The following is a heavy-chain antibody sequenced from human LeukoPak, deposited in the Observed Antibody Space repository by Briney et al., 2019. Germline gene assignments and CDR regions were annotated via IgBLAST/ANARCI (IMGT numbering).Heavy chain of an antibody. V-gene: IGHV4-34*01. Sequence: KPSETLSLTCAVSGGSFSGHYWNWIRQPPGKGLEWIGEINHGGSTNYNPSLKSRVTISVDTSKNQFSLKLSSVTAADTAVYYCARDGPRRTYFFDYWGQGTLVTVSS. CDR1: GGSFSGHY. CDR3: ARDGPRRTYFFDY. J-gene: IGHJ4*02. CDR2: INHGGST. D-gene: IGHD3-9*01.